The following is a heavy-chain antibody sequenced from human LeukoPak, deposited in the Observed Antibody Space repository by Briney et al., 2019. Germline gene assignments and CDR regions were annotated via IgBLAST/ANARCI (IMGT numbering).Heavy chain of an antibody. J-gene: IGHJ4*02. Sequence: KSSETLSLTCTVSSYSISSGYYWVWIRQPPGKGLEWIGNIYYTGSTYYNASLQSRVTISIDMSKNQFSLRLSSVTAADTAMYYCVKSGGYGLIDYWGQGTLVTVSS. CDR3: VKSGGYGLIDY. CDR1: SYSISSGYY. V-gene: IGHV4-38-2*02. D-gene: IGHD6-19*01. CDR2: IYYTGST.